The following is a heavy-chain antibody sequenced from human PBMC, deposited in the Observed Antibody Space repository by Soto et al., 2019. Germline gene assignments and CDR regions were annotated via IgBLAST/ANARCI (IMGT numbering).Heavy chain of an antibody. V-gene: IGHV4-30-4*01. D-gene: IGHD2-21*02. J-gene: IGHJ3*02. CDR3: AHYCCGRAFDI. Sequence: QVQLQESGPGLVKPSQTLSLTCTVSGGSISSGDYYWSWIRQPPGKGLEWIGYIYYSGSTYYNLSLKSRVTISVDTSKNEFALKPSSVTAADTAEYYGAHYCCGRAFDIWGQGTMVTVSS. CDR2: IYYSGST. CDR1: GGSISSGDYY.